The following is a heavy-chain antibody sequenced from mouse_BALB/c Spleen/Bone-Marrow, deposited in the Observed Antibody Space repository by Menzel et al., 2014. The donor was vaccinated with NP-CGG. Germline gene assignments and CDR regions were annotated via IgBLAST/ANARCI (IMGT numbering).Heavy chain of an antibody. J-gene: IGHJ4*01. CDR1: GYTFTNYY. CDR3: ARWLLPYYAMDY. CDR2: IYPVNVHA. Sequence: QVQLQQSGPELVKPGASVRISCKASGYTFTNYYIHWVKQRPGQGLEWIGWIYPVNVHANFNEKFRGKATLTADKSSSTAYMQLSSLTSEDSAAYFCARWLLPYYAMDYWGQGTSVTVSS. V-gene: IGHV1S56*01. D-gene: IGHD2-3*01.